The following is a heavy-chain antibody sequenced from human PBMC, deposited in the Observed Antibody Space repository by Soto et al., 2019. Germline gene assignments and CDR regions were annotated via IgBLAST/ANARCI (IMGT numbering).Heavy chain of an antibody. CDR2: IKQDGSEK. D-gene: IGHD3-16*02. CDR3: ARLRSGY. V-gene: IGHV3-7*01. Sequence: EVQLVESGGGLVQPGGSLRLSCAASGFTFSEHWMNWVRQAPGKGLEWVANIKQDGSEKHYVDSVKGRFTISRDNAKNSLYLQMNSLRVEDTAVYYGARLRSGYWGQGTLVIVSS. J-gene: IGHJ4*02. CDR1: GFTFSEHW.